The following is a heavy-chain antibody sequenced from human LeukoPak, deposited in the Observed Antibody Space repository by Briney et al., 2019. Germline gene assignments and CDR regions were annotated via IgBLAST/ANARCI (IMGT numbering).Heavy chain of an antibody. V-gene: IGHV4-39*01. Sequence: SETLSLNCAVSGGSISSDSYYWGWIRQPPGKGLEWIGSIYSGGTTYYNPSLKSRVTISVDTSKNQFSLKLTSVTAADAAAYYCARHSRNCSGDYCYLYYWGQGTLVTVSS. CDR1: GGSISSDSYY. J-gene: IGHJ4*02. D-gene: IGHD2-21*01. CDR2: IYSGGTT. CDR3: ARHSRNCSGDYCYLYY.